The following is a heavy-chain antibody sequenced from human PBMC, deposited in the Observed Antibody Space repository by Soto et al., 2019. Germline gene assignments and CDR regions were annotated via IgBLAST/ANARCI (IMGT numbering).Heavy chain of an antibody. V-gene: IGHV1-46*01. J-gene: IGHJ6*02. Sequence: GASVKVSCKASGYTFTSYYMHWVRQAPGQGLEWMGIINPSGGSTSYAQKFQGRVTMTRDTSTSTVYMELSSLRSEDTAVYYCARDLGEMATIGYYYYGMDVWGQGTTVTVSS. CDR1: GYTFTSYY. D-gene: IGHD5-12*01. CDR3: ARDLGEMATIGYYYYGMDV. CDR2: INPSGGST.